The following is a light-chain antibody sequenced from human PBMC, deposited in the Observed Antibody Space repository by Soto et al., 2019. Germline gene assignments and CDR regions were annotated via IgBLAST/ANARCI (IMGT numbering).Light chain of an antibody. V-gene: IGLV2-14*01. CDR3: SSYTSSSTSLV. CDR2: DVS. Sequence: QSALTQPASVSGSPGQSITISCTGTRSDVGGYNYVSWYQQHPGKAPKLMIYDVSNRPSGFSHRFSGSKSGNTASLTISGLQAEDEADYYSSSYTSSSTSLVFGGGTKLTVL. CDR1: RSDVGGYNY. J-gene: IGLJ2*01.